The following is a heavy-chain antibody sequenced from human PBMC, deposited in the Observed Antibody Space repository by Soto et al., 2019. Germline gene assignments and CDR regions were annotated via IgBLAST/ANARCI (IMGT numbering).Heavy chain of an antibody. D-gene: IGHD3-22*01. Sequence: PSETLSLTCTVSGGSILRDNYSWNWIRQPPGKGLEWIGYIYHDGSTYSNPSLKSRVTISVDKSKNQFSLRLNSVTAADTAVYYCARDYDSSFIGWFDPWGQGILVTVSS. J-gene: IGHJ5*02. CDR2: IYHDGST. CDR1: GGSILRDNYS. V-gene: IGHV4-30-2*01. CDR3: ARDYDSSFIGWFDP.